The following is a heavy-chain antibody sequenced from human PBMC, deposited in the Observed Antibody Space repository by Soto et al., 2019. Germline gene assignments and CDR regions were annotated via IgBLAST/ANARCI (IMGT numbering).Heavy chain of an antibody. CDR2: INHSGST. CDR1: GGSFSGYY. V-gene: IGHV4-34*01. D-gene: IGHD5-18*01. Sequence: SETLSLTCAVYGGSFSGYYWSWIRQPPGKGLEWIGEINHSGSTNYNPSLKSRVTISVDTSKNQFSLKLSSVTAADTAVYYCACTSPTTAIHPSYFDYWGQGTRVTVSS. CDR3: ACTSPTTAIHPSYFDY. J-gene: IGHJ4*02.